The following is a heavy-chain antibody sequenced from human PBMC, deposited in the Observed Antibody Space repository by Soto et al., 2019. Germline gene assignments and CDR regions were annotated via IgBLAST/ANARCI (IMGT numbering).Heavy chain of an antibody. V-gene: IGHV1-69*02. Sequence: GASVKVSCKASGGTFSSYTISWVRQAPGQGLEWMGRIIPILGIANYAQKFQGRVTITADKSTSTAYMELSSLRSEDTAVYYCARQGWDFGVVTAYYYYMDVWGKGTTVTVSS. CDR3: ARQGWDFGVVTAYYYYMDV. J-gene: IGHJ6*03. D-gene: IGHD3-3*01. CDR1: GGTFSSYT. CDR2: IIPILGIA.